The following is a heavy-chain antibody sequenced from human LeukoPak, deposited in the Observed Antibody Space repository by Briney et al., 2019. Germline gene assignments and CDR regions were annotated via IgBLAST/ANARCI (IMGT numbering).Heavy chain of an antibody. CDR2: INPNSGGT. CDR1: GYTFTGYY. Sequence: ASVKVSCKASGYTFTGYYMHWVRQAPGQGLEWMGWINPNSGGTNYAQKFQGWVTMTRDTSISTAYMELSRLRSDDTAVYYCARERAYCSGGSCYHFGYWGQGTLVTVSS. D-gene: IGHD2-15*01. CDR3: ARERAYCSGGSCYHFGY. V-gene: IGHV1-2*04. J-gene: IGHJ4*02.